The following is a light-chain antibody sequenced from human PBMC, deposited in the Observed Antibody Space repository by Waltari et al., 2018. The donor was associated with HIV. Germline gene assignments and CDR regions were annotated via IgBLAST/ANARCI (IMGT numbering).Light chain of an antibody. Sequence: DSQLTQHPSTLSPSVGARVTIPCRASQHISNRMAWYQQKPGKAPNLLIYFASNLQSGVPSRFSGSGSGTEFTLTISSLQPDDFATYFCQQTNGYFGQGTKVEMK. CDR2: FAS. CDR3: QQTNGY. J-gene: IGKJ2*01. V-gene: IGKV1-5*03. CDR1: QHISNR.